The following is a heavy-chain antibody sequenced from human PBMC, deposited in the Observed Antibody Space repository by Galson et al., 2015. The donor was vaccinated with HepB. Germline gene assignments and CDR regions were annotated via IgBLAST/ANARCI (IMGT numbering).Heavy chain of an antibody. CDR3: ARGKLRFRVVDI. J-gene: IGHJ3*02. V-gene: IGHV1-8*01. D-gene: IGHD3-3*01. CDR1: GYTFTSYD. Sequence: SVKVSCKASGYTFTSYDINWVRQATGQGLEWMGWMNPNSGNTGYAQKFQGRVTMTRNTSISTAYMELSSLRSEDTAVYYCARGKLRFRVVDIWGQGTMVTVSS. CDR2: MNPNSGNT.